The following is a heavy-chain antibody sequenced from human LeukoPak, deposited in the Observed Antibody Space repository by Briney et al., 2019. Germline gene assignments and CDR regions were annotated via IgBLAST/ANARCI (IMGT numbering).Heavy chain of an antibody. CDR3: ARFPYYYDSSGYARYAFDI. CDR1: GGSISSYY. Sequence: SETLSLTCTVSGGSISSYYWSWIRQPAGKGLEWIGRIYTSGSTNYNPSLKSRVTMSVDTSKNQFSLKLSSVTAADTAVYYCARFPYYYDSSGYARYAFDIWGQGTMVTVSS. J-gene: IGHJ3*02. CDR2: IYTSGST. V-gene: IGHV4-4*07. D-gene: IGHD3-22*01.